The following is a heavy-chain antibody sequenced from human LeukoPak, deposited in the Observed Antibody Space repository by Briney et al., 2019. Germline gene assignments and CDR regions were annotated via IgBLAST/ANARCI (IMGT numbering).Heavy chain of an antibody. V-gene: IGHV1-2*02. D-gene: IGHD1-26*01. Sequence: ASVKVSCKASGYTFIGHYIHWVRQAPGQGLEWMGWMNPDSGGTNYAQKFQDRVTMTRDTSISTAYMELSRLRSDDTAVYYCASGSYHLSAFDIWGQGTMVTVSS. CDR2: MNPDSGGT. J-gene: IGHJ3*02. CDR3: ASGSYHLSAFDI. CDR1: GYTFIGHY.